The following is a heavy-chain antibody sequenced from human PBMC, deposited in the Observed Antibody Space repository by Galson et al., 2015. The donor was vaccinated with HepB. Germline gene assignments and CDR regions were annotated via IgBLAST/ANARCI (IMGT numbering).Heavy chain of an antibody. CDR3: ARRVAPPRMPAALDGFDI. CDR2: IYPGDFDI. V-gene: IGHV5-51*03. Sequence: QSGAEVKEPGESLKISCKGSGYFFSSYWIAWVRQKPGKGLEWMGIIYPGDFDIRYSPSFKGQVTISADESISTAYLQWSSLKASDTATYYCARRVAPPRMPAALDGFDIWGQGTMLAVSS. D-gene: IGHD2-2*01. CDR1: GYFFSSYW. J-gene: IGHJ3*02.